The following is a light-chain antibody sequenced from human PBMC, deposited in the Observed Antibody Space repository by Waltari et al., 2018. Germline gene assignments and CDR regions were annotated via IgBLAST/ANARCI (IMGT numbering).Light chain of an antibody. Sequence: ENVLTQSPATLSLSPGERATLSCRASQTVNNNYLAWYQQKPGQAPRLLIYIASSRAAGIPDRFTGSGSGTDCTLTISRLEPEDFAVYYCHQYGASPRTFGRGTKVEIK. V-gene: IGKV3-20*01. CDR2: IAS. CDR3: HQYGASPRT. J-gene: IGKJ1*01. CDR1: QTVNNNY.